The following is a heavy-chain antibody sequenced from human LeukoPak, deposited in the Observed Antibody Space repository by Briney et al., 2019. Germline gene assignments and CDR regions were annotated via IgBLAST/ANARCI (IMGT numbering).Heavy chain of an antibody. CDR2: ISSSGSTI. Sequence: GGSLRLSCAASGFTFSSYEMNWVRQAPGKGLEWVSYISSSGSTIYYADSVKGRFTISRDNAKNSLYLQMNSLRAEDTAVYYCARQYCTNGVSGGDFTCYWYFDLWGRGTLVTVSS. CDR1: GFTFSSYE. V-gene: IGHV3-48*03. D-gene: IGHD2-8*01. J-gene: IGHJ2*01. CDR3: ARQYCTNGVSGGDFTCYWYFDL.